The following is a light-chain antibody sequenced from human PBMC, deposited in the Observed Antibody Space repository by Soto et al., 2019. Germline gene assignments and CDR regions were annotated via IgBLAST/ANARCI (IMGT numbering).Light chain of an antibody. Sequence: DIQVTQSPSSLSASXGDRITITCRASQDIKKFLAWYQQKPGKVPHLLIYAASTLRPGVPSRFSGNASGTDFTLTIASLQPEDVATYYCQKYDRAPAAFGQGTKVDVK. J-gene: IGKJ1*01. V-gene: IGKV1-27*01. CDR3: QKYDRAPAA. CDR2: AAS. CDR1: QDIKKF.